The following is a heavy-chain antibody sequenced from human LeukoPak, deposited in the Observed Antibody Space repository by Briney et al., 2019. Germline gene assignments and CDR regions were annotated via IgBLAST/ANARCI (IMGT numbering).Heavy chain of an antibody. CDR3: ARSPKVVLRYFDWLYRGEPYYFDY. J-gene: IGHJ4*02. Sequence: ASVKVSCTASGYTFTSYYMHWVRQAPGQGLEWMGIINPSGGSTSYAQKFQGRVTMTRDTSTSTVYMELSSLRSEDTAVYYCARSPKVVLRYFDWLYRGEPYYFDYWGQGTLVTVSS. CDR2: INPSGGST. D-gene: IGHD3-9*01. CDR1: GYTFTSYY. V-gene: IGHV1-46*01.